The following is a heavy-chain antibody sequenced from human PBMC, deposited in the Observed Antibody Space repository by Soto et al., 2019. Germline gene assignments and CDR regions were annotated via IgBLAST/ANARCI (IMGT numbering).Heavy chain of an antibody. CDR2: ISSRSTHI. Sequence: GGSLRLSCAGAGFNFETYSMNWVRQAPGKGLEWVSSISSRSTHISYADSVKGRFTISRDDASNSLYLQMTSLRAEDSAVYYCAGAARYYHNPVYNYFFHHWGQGNLVTVSS. CDR3: AGAARYYHNPVYNYFFHH. J-gene: IGHJ4*02. CDR1: GFNFETYS. V-gene: IGHV3-21*06. D-gene: IGHD3-16*01.